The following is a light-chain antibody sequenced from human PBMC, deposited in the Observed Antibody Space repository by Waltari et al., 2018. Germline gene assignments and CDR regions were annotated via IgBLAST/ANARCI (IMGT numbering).Light chain of an antibody. V-gene: IGLV2-8*01. CDR1: GSDVGKYDY. CDR2: ELS. CDR3: SSYAGSHYWV. Sequence: QSALTQPPAASGSPGQSVTISCTGTGSDVGKYDYASWYKQHPGKAPKPMISELSKRPSGVPDRFSGSKSGNTASLTVSGLQAEDEADYYCSSYAGSHYWVFGGGTKLTVL. J-gene: IGLJ3*02.